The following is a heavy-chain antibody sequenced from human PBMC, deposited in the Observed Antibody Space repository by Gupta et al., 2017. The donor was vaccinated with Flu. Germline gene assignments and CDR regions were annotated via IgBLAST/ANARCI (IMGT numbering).Heavy chain of an antibody. CDR2: IYYSGST. J-gene: IGHJ5*02. CDR3: ARTLYDILTGPNWVDP. CDR1: GGSISSGGYY. D-gene: IGHD3-9*01. V-gene: IGHV4-31*03. Sequence: GQLQESGLGLVKPSQTLSLTCTVSGGSISSGGYYWRWIRQHPGKGLAWIGYIYYSGSTYYNPSLKSRVTISVDTSKNQFSLKLSSVTAADTAVYDCARTLYDILTGPNWVDPWGQGTRVTVSS.